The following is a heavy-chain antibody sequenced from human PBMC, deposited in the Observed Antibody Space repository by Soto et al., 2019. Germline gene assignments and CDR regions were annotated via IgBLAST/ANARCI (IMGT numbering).Heavy chain of an antibody. CDR2: ISYDGSNK. V-gene: IGHV3-30-3*01. D-gene: IGHD6-6*01. J-gene: IGHJ4*02. CDR3: ARVSGEYSRRVYYFDY. Sequence: QVQLVESGGGVVQPGRSLRLSCAASGFTFSSYAMHWVRQAPGKGLEWVAVISYDGSNKYYADSVNGRFTISRDNSKNTLYLQMNSLRAEDTAVYYCARVSGEYSRRVYYFDYWGQGTLVTVSS. CDR1: GFTFSSYA.